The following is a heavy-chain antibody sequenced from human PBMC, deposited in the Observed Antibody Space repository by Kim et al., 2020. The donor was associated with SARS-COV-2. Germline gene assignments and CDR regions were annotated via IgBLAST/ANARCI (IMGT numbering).Heavy chain of an antibody. CDR3: ARGSHERRDSYGYYYYGMDV. V-gene: IGHV1-69*13. CDR1: GGTFSSYA. Sequence: SVKVSCKASGGTFSSYAISWVRQAPGQGLEWMGGIIPIFGTANYAQKFQGRVTITADESTSTAYMELSSLRSEDTAVYYCARGSHERRDSYGYYYYGMDVWGQGTTVTVSS. J-gene: IGHJ6*02. D-gene: IGHD5-18*01. CDR2: IIPIFGTA.